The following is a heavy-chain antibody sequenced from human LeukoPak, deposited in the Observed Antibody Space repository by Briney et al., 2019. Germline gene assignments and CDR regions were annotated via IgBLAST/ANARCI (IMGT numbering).Heavy chain of an antibody. CDR1: GFTFSSYA. D-gene: IGHD4-17*01. J-gene: IGHJ4*02. Sequence: GGSLRLSCAASGFTFSSYAMSWVRQAPGKGLEWVSAISGSGGSTYYADSVKGRFTISRDNSKNTLYLQMNSLGAEDTAVYYCAKTYPPRHHDYGDNFDYWGQGTLVTVSS. V-gene: IGHV3-23*01. CDR2: ISGSGGST. CDR3: AKTYPPRHHDYGDNFDY.